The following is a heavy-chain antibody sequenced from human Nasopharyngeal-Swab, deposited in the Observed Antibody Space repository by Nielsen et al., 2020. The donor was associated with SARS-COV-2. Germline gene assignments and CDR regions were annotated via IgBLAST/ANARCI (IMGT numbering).Heavy chain of an antibody. J-gene: IGHJ3*02. Sequence: WIRQPPGKGLEWIGSIYYSGSTYYNPSLKSRVTISVDTSKNQFSLKLSPVTAADTAVYYCARETIPYDSSGFDAFDIWGQGTMVTVSS. CDR2: IYYSGST. D-gene: IGHD3-22*01. CDR3: ARETIPYDSSGFDAFDI. V-gene: IGHV4-39*07.